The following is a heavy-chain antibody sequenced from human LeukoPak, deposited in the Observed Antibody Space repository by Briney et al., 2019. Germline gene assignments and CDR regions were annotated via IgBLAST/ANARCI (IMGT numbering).Heavy chain of an antibody. J-gene: IGHJ4*02. CDR1: GGTFSSYA. CDR3: AIQRRTYYYDSSGYYYGPLDY. D-gene: IGHD3-22*01. CDR2: IIPIFGTA. Sequence: ASVKVSCKASGGTFSSYAISWVRQAPGQGLEWMGGIIPIFGTANYAQKFQGRVTITADESTSTAYMELSSLRSEDTAVYYCAIQRRTYYYDSSGYYYGPLDYWGQGTLVTVSS. V-gene: IGHV1-69*13.